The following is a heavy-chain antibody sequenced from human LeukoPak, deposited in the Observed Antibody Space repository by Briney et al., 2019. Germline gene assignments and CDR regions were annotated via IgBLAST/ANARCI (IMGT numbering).Heavy chain of an antibody. CDR2: MYSGGST. D-gene: IGHD3-10*01. CDR3: ARVGPYYSGSGTGMDV. J-gene: IGHJ6*02. Sequence: GGSLRLSCVASAFIVSDNYMSWVRQAPGKGLEWVSLMYSGGSTYYADSVKGRFTISRDNSRNTLFLQMNSPRAEDTAVYYCARVGPYYSGSGTGMDVWGQGTTVTVSS. V-gene: IGHV3-53*01. CDR1: AFIVSDNY.